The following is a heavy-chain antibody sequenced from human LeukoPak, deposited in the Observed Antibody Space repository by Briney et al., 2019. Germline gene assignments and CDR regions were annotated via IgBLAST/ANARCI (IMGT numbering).Heavy chain of an antibody. Sequence: GGSLRLSCAASGFTFSNYGMSWVRQAPGKGLECVSRISGSGDNSGSGDNTYYADSVKGRFTVSRDDSKNTLYLQMNSLRAEDTTVYYCARGGSYLSAFDIWGQGTMVTVSS. J-gene: IGHJ3*02. D-gene: IGHD1-26*01. V-gene: IGHV3-23*01. CDR3: ARGGSYLSAFDI. CDR2: ISGSGDNSGSGDNT. CDR1: GFTFSNYG.